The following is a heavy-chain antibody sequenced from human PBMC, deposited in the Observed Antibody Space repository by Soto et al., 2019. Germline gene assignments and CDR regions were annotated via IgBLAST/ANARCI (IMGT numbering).Heavy chain of an antibody. D-gene: IGHD1-26*01. Sequence: PSETLSLTCTVSGGSISSSSYYWGWIRQPPGKGLEWIGSIYYSGSTYYNPSLKSRVTISVDTSKNQFSLKLSSVTAADTAVYYCARLGWGPLYYYYGMDVWGQGTTVTVSS. CDR2: IYYSGST. CDR1: GGSISSSSYY. V-gene: IGHV4-39*01. J-gene: IGHJ6*02. CDR3: ARLGWGPLYYYYGMDV.